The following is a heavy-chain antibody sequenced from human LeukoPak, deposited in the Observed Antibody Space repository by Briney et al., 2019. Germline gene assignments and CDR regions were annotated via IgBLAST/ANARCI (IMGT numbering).Heavy chain of an antibody. Sequence: GGSLRPSCVASGFTFSSNWMHWVRQAPGKGLVWISRIKGDGSSTSYADSVKGRFTISRDNAKNTLYLQMNSLRAEDTAVYYCAREEIGWDYWGQGTLVTVSS. CDR1: GFTFSSNW. CDR3: AREEIGWDY. J-gene: IGHJ4*02. D-gene: IGHD2-15*01. V-gene: IGHV3-74*01. CDR2: IKGDGSST.